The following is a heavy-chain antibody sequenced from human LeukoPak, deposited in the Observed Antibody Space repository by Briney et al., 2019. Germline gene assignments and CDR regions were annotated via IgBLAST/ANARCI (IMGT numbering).Heavy chain of an antibody. Sequence: PGGSLRLSCAASGFTFSTCAMSWVRQAPGKGLEWVSGISGSGNYPYYADTVKGRFTISRDNSKDTLYLQMDSLRAEDTAIYYCAKGSSSSSWPTYFDYWGQGTLATVSS. V-gene: IGHV3-23*01. CDR2: ISGSGNYP. CDR3: AKGSSSSSWPTYFDY. J-gene: IGHJ4*02. D-gene: IGHD2-2*01. CDR1: GFTFSTCA.